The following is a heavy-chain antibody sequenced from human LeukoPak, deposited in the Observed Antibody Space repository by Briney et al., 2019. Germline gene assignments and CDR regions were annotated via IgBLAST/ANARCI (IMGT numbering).Heavy chain of an antibody. D-gene: IGHD3-22*01. J-gene: IGHJ4*02. Sequence: PGGSLRLSCAASGFTFSSYTMNWVRQAPGQGLEWVANINQDGSEKYYLDSAKGRFTISRDNARNSLYLQVNSLRAEDTAVYYCARDYPYYYDGMWYCDYWGQGTLVSVSS. CDR1: GFTFSSYT. V-gene: IGHV3-7*01. CDR3: ARDYPYYYDGMWYCDY. CDR2: INQDGSEK.